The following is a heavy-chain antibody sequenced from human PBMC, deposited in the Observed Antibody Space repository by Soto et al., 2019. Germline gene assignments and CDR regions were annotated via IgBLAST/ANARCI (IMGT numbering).Heavy chain of an antibody. CDR3: ARDRGPTYGGNAFDY. Sequence: VASVKVSCKASGYTFITYGINWVRQAPGQGLEWMGWISAYNGNANYAQTLQDRGTLTTDTSTSTAYMELRSLRSDDTAVYYCARDRGPTYGGNAFDYWGQGTLVTVSS. D-gene: IGHD4-17*01. CDR2: ISAYNGNA. J-gene: IGHJ4*02. V-gene: IGHV1-18*04. CDR1: GYTFITYG.